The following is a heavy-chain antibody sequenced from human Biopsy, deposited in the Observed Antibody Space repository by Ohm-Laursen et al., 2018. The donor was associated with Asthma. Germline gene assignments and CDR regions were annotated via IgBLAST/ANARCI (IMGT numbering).Heavy chain of an antibody. Sequence: SLRLSCTASGFTFSSYAMSWVRQAPGKGLEWVAVISYDGSNKYYADSVKGRFTISRDNSKNTLYLQMNSLRAEDTAVYYCASQSSGPDFWSGYYYFDYWGQGTLVTVSS. CDR3: ASQSSGPDFWSGYYYFDY. CDR2: ISYDGSNK. CDR1: GFTFSSYA. V-gene: IGHV3-30*03. D-gene: IGHD3-3*01. J-gene: IGHJ4*02.